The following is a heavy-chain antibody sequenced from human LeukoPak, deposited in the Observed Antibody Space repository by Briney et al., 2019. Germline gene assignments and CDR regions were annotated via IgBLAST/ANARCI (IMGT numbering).Heavy chain of an antibody. V-gene: IGHV4-34*01. D-gene: IGHD3-16*02. J-gene: IGHJ4*02. CDR2: INHSGST. Sequence: PSETLSLTCAVYGGSFSGYYWSWIRQPPRKGLEWIGEINHSGSTNYNPSLKSRVTISVDTSKNQFSLKLSSVTAADTAVYYCAKRKTYYDYVWGSYRYMDPFDYWGQGTPVTVSS. CDR3: AKRKTYYDYVWGSYRYMDPFDY. CDR1: GGSFSGYY.